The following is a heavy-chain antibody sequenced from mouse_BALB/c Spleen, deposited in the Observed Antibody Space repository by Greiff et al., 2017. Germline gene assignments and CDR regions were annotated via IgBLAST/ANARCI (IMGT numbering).Heavy chain of an antibody. CDR3: ARSLDY. D-gene: IGHD1-2*01. J-gene: IGHJ2*01. V-gene: IGHV1-69*01. CDR1: GYTFTDYW. Sequence: LQEPGAELVMPGASVKMSCKASGYTFTDYWMHWVKQRPGQGLEWIGAIDTSDSYTSYNQKFKGKATLTVVESSSTAYMQLSSLTSEDSAVYYCARSLDYWGQGTTLTVSS. CDR2: IDTSDSYT.